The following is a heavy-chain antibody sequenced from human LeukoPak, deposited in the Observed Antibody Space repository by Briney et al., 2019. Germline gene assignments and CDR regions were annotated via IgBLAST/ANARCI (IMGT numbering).Heavy chain of an antibody. CDR2: IWSDGSDK. Sequence: GGSLRLCCAAAGFTFSSYGMHWVRQARGKGLEWVAVIWSDGSDKYYGDSVEGRFSISRDNSKNTLFLQMDSLRAEDTAFYYCARHLKASAGNFDYWGQGTLVTVST. V-gene: IGHV3-33*01. J-gene: IGHJ4*02. D-gene: IGHD2-21*01. CDR3: ARHLKASAGNFDY. CDR1: GFTFSSYG.